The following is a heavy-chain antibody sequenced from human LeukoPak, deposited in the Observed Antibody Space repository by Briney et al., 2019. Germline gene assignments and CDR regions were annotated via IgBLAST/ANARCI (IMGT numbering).Heavy chain of an antibody. CDR2: ITWDGPDT. J-gene: IGHJ5*02. CDR1: AFSFDAYT. D-gene: IGHD6-13*01. CDR3: VRTGTCNWVDR. V-gene: IGHV3-20*04. Sequence: GGCLRLACALSAFSFDAYTMSCVRQAPGKGMEWVSGITWDGPDTGSADSVPRRFTSSTDNAKSSLYLRMTSLTAEDTAFYYCVRTGTCNWVDRGGGGNLVTASS.